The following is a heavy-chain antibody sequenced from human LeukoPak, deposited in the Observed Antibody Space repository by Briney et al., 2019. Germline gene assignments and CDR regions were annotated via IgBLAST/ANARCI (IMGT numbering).Heavy chain of an antibody. J-gene: IGHJ4*02. Sequence: PGGPLRLSCAASGFTVSSNYMSWVRQAPGKGLEWVSVIYSGGSTYYADSVKGRFTISRDNAKNSLYLQMNSLRAEDTAVYYCARDPPLAPDYWGQGTLVTVSS. D-gene: IGHD3-3*02. CDR1: GFTVSSNY. V-gene: IGHV3-53*01. CDR3: ARDPPLAPDY. CDR2: IYSGGST.